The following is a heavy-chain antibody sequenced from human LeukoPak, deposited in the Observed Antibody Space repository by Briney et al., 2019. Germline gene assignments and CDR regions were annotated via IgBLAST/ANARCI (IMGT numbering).Heavy chain of an antibody. V-gene: IGHV7-4-1*02. CDR3: ARVWGSHDAFDV. CDR2: INTNTGNP. Sequence: ASVKVSCKASGYTLTSYAMNWVRQARGQGLEWMGWINTNTGNPTYAQGFTGRFVFSSDTSVSTAYLQIISLKAEDTALYFCARVWGSHDAFDVWGQGTMVTVSS. D-gene: IGHD7-27*01. J-gene: IGHJ3*01. CDR1: GYTLTSYA.